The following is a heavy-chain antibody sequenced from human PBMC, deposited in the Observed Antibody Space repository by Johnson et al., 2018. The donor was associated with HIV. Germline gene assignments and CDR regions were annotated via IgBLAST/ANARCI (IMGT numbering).Heavy chain of an antibody. Sequence: VQLVESGGGVVQPGRSLRLSCAVSGYSVTGYNVNWVRQAPVKGLEWVSAIYTGSNRASYADSVKDRFTISRDSSKNAVYLQMNNLGAEDTALYYCARGSSGAFDLWGQGTMVSVSS. J-gene: IGHJ3*01. D-gene: IGHD6-6*01. CDR2: IYTGSNRA. CDR1: GYSVTGYN. CDR3: ARGSSGAFDL. V-gene: IGHV3-66*01.